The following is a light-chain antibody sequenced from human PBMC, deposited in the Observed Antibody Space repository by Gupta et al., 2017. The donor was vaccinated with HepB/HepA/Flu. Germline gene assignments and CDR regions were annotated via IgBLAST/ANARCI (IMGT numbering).Light chain of an antibody. V-gene: IGKV3-20*01. CDR3: QQYGSSPGFT. CDR1: QTVTSRY. J-gene: IGKJ2*01. Sequence: EIVLTQSPATLSLSPGERATLSCRASQTVTSRYLAWYQQRPGQAPRLLIFGAASRAIGIPDRFSGSGSGTDFTLTISRLEPEDFAVYYCQQYGSSPGFTFGQGTKLEIK. CDR2: GAA.